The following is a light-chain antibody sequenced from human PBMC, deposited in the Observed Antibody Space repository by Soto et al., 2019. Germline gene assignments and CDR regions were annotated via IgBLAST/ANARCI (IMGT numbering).Light chain of an antibody. V-gene: IGKV3-11*01. CDR1: QSVDTF. J-gene: IGKJ2*01. CDR3: QVRTDWPPFMYS. CDR2: DTS. Sequence: EIVLTQSPATLSLSPGERATLSCRASQSVDTFLAWYQQKPGRTRRLLIYDTSNRATGIPPRFSGTGSGTDFTLTISRLEPEDFAVYYCQVRTDWPPFMYSFGQGTKLEVK.